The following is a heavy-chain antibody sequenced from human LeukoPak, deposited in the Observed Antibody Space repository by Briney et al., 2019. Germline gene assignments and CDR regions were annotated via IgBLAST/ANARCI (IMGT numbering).Heavy chain of an antibody. CDR2: INTNTGNP. J-gene: IGHJ3*02. CDR3: AREVMRGAFDI. Sequence: ASVKVSCKAYRYTFTNYGINWVRQAPGQGLEWMGWINTNTGNPTSVQAFTGRFVFSLDTSVSTAYLQISSLKAEDTAVYYCAREVMRGAFDIWGQGTMATVSS. CDR1: RYTFTNYG. V-gene: IGHV7-4-1*02.